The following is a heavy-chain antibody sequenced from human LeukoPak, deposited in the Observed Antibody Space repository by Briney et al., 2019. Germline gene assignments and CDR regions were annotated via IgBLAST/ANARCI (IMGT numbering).Heavy chain of an antibody. CDR1: GGSVSGYY. J-gene: IGHJ4*02. CDR3: ARIHRYCSGGACYVLDN. Sequence: SETLSLTCVVSGGSVSGYYWGWIRQPPGRGLKWIGYVYYSGSTNYNPSFKSRITISVDTSRNQFSLQLSSVTAADTAVYYCARIHRYCSGGACYVLDNWGQGTLVAVSS. V-gene: IGHV4-59*02. D-gene: IGHD2-15*01. CDR2: VYYSGST.